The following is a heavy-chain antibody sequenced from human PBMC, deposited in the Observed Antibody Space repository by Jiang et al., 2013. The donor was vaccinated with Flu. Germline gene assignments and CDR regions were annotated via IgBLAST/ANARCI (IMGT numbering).Heavy chain of an antibody. D-gene: IGHD5-12*01. Sequence: TCTVSGGSISSYYWSWIRQPPGKGLEWIGYIYYSGSTNYNPSLKSRVTISVDTSKNQFSLKLSSVTAADTAVYYCARSPRGYSGYDGAFDIWGPRDNGHRLF. CDR2: IYYSGST. V-gene: IGHV4-59*08. CDR3: ARSPRGYSGYDGAFDI. J-gene: IGHJ3*02. CDR1: GGSISSYY.